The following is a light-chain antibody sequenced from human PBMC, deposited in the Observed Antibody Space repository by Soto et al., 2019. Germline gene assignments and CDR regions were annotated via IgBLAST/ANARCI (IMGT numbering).Light chain of an antibody. CDR3: QQTYSNPRT. Sequence: EIVLTQSPGTLSSSPGERATLSCRASQSVSSSYLAWYQQKPGQAPRLLIYGASSRATGIPDRFSGSGSGTDFTLTISRLEPEDSATYYCQQTYSNPRTFGQGTKVDIK. CDR1: QSVSSSY. V-gene: IGKV3-20*01. CDR2: GAS. J-gene: IGKJ1*01.